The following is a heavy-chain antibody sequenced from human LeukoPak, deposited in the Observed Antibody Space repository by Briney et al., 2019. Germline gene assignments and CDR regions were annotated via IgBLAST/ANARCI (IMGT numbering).Heavy chain of an antibody. CDR2: IKSKTDGGTA. CDR3: TTRGSSGGYYFDY. D-gene: IGHD2-15*01. J-gene: IGHJ4*02. Sequence: GGSLRLSCAASGFTFSNAWMSWVRQAPGEGLEWVGRIKSKTDGGTADYAAPVKGRFSISRDDSKNTLDLQMNSLKTEDTAVYYCTTRGSSGGYYFDYWGQGTLVTVSS. V-gene: IGHV3-15*01. CDR1: GFTFSNAW.